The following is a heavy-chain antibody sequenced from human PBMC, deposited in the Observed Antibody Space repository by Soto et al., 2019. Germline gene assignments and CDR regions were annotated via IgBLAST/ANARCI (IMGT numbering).Heavy chain of an antibody. V-gene: IGHV3-7*01. CDR2: IKQDGSEK. CDR3: AAGGYCSSTSCWKGRSLFDY. CDR1: GFTFSSYW. D-gene: IGHD2-2*01. Sequence: GGSLRLSCAASGFTFSSYWMSWVRQAPGKGLEWVANIKQDGSEKYYVDSVKGRFTISRDNAKNSLYLQMNSLRAEDTAVYYCAAGGYCSSTSCWKGRSLFDYWGQGTLVTVSS. J-gene: IGHJ4*02.